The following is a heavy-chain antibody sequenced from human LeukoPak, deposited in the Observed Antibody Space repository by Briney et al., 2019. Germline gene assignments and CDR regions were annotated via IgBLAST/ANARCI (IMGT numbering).Heavy chain of an antibody. J-gene: IGHJ4*02. CDR1: GFTLSSYE. CDR3: VKNSRYCTKAACYDY. Sequence: PGGSLRLSCTVSGFTLSSYEMSWIRQAPGKGLEWVSSIEYSGGSAYYADSVKGRFTISRDNSKNTLYLLMNSLRAEDTATYYCVKNSRYCTKAACYDYWGQGTLVTVSS. D-gene: IGHD2-8*01. V-gene: IGHV3-23*01. CDR2: IEYSGGSA.